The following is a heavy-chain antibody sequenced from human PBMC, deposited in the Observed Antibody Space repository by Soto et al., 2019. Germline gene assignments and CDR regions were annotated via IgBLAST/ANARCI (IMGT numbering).Heavy chain of an antibody. V-gene: IGHV3-30-3*01. CDR1: GFTFISYA. Sequence: GGSIKLACASSGFTFISYAMDGARQAPSRGLEGVAVISYDGSNKYYADSVKVRFTISRDNSKNPLYLQMNSERAEDSAVYKCEREDYSNYVGMYFWGQGTTVTVSS. J-gene: IGHJ6*02. CDR3: EREDYSNYVGMYF. CDR2: ISYDGSNK. D-gene: IGHD4-4*01.